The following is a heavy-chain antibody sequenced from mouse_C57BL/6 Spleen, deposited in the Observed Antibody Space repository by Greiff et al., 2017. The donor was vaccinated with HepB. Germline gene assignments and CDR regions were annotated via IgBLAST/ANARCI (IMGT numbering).Heavy chain of an antibody. CDR1: GYTFTSYW. V-gene: IGHV1-7*01. Sequence: QVHVKQSGAELAKPGASVKLSCKASGYTFTSYWMHWVKQRPGQGLEWIGYINPSSGYTKYNQKFKDKATLTADKSSSTAYMQLSSLTYEDSAVYYCANYNWAMDYWGQGTPVTVSS. CDR2: INPSSGYT. CDR3: ANYNWAMDY. D-gene: IGHD2-4*01. J-gene: IGHJ4*01.